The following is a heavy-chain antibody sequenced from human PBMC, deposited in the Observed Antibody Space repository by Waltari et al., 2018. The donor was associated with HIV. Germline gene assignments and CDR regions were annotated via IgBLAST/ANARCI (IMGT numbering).Heavy chain of an antibody. CDR1: GFSFSSHS. V-gene: IGHV3-48*02. D-gene: IGHD1-26*01. CDR3: ARDPRNIVGDHFDY. Sequence: EVQLVESGGGLVQPGGSLRLSCAASGFSFSSHSMNWVRQAPGKGLEWVSYISRSSSTIYYADSVKGRFTISRDNAQNSLYLQMNSLRDEDTAVYYCARDPRNIVGDHFDYWGQGTLVTVSS. CDR2: ISRSSSTI. J-gene: IGHJ4*02.